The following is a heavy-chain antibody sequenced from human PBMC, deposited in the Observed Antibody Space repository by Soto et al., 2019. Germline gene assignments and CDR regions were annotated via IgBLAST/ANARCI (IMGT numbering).Heavy chain of an antibody. CDR3: ARGSSGNPGSDAFDI. D-gene: IGHD3-22*01. J-gene: IGHJ3*02. V-gene: IGHV3-13*01. CDR2: IGTAGDT. CDR1: GFTVSSYD. Sequence: TAGSLRLSCAASGFTVSSYDMHWVRQATGKGLEWVSAIGTAGDTYYPGSVKGRFTISRENAKNSLYLQMNSLRAEDTAVYYCARGSSGNPGSDAFDIWGQGTMVTVSS.